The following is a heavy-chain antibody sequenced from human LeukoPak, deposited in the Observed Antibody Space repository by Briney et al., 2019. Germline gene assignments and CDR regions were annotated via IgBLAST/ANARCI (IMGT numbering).Heavy chain of an antibody. D-gene: IGHD4-17*01. Sequence: ASVKVSCKASGYTFTSYYMHWVRQAPGQGLEWMGWINTNTGNPTYAQGFTGRFVFSLDTSVSTAYLQISSLKAEDTAVYYCASTLTRYDYGDYVYFDYWGQGTLVTVSS. J-gene: IGHJ4*02. CDR2: INTNTGNP. CDR3: ASTLTRYDYGDYVYFDY. V-gene: IGHV7-4-1*02. CDR1: GYTFTSYY.